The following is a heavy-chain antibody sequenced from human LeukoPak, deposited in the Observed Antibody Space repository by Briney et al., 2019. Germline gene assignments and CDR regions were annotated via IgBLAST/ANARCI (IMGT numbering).Heavy chain of an antibody. CDR1: GGSISSYY. CDR3: ARDQSSGSYAD. D-gene: IGHD1-26*01. V-gene: IGHV4-4*07. CDR2: IYTIGST. Sequence: SQTLSLTCTVSGGSISSYYWTWIRQPAGKGLEWIGRIYTIGSTDYNPSLKSRVTMSGDTSKNQLSLKLTSVTAADTAVYYCARDQSSGSYADWGQGTLVTVSS. J-gene: IGHJ1*01.